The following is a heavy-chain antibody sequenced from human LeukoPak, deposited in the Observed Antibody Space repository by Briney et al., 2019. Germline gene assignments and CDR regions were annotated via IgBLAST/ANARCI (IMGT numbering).Heavy chain of an antibody. V-gene: IGHV1-69*13. Sequence: GASVRVSCKASGGTFSSYAISWVRQAPGQGLQWMGGIIPIFGTANYAQKFQGRVTIPADESTSTAYMELSSLRSEDTAVYYCARRTIFGVETLLDYWGQGTLVTVSS. CDR2: IIPIFGTA. J-gene: IGHJ4*02. CDR1: GGTFSSYA. D-gene: IGHD3-3*01. CDR3: ARRTIFGVETLLDY.